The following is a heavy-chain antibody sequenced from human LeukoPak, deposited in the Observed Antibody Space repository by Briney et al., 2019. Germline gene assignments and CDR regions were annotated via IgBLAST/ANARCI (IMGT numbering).Heavy chain of an antibody. Sequence: PGGSLRLSCTASGVPFISYGMQWVRQAPGKGLEWVACIRYDENTKYYADSVKGRFTVSRDNSENTLFLQMNSLRAEDTAVYYCAKENTRDGYRHFHYWGQGTLVTVSS. J-gene: IGHJ4*02. D-gene: IGHD5-24*01. CDR2: IRYDENTK. V-gene: IGHV3-30*02. CDR1: GVPFISYG. CDR3: AKENTRDGYRHFHY.